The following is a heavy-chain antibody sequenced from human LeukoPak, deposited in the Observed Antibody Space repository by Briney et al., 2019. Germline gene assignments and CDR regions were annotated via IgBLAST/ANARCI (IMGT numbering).Heavy chain of an antibody. D-gene: IGHD1-26*01. V-gene: IGHV5-51*01. Sequence: GESLKISCKSSGYSFTSYWIGWVRQMPGKGLEWMGIIYPGDSDTRYSPAFQGQVTISADKSISTAYLQWSSLKASDTAMYYCARRGRVGTSPYYFDYWGQGTLVTVSS. CDR2: IYPGDSDT. CDR3: ARRGRVGTSPYYFDY. CDR1: GYSFTSYW. J-gene: IGHJ4*02.